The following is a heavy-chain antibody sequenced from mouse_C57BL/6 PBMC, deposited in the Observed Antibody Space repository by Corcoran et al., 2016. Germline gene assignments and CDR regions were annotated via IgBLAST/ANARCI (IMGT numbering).Heavy chain of an antibody. J-gene: IGHJ1*03. CDR2: INPNNGGT. V-gene: IGHV1-26*01. Sequence: EVQLQQSGPELVKPGASVKISCKASGYTFTDYYMNWVKQSHGKSLEWIGDINPNNGGTSYNQKFKGKATLTVDKSSSTAYMELRSLTSEDSAVYYCARAPSHWYFDVWGTGTTVTVSS. CDR3: ARAPSHWYFDV. CDR1: GYTFTDYY.